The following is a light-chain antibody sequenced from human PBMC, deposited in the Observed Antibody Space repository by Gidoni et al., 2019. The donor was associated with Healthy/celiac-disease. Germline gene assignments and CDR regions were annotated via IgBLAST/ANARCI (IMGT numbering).Light chain of an antibody. Sequence: AIQLTQSPSSLSASVGDRVTITCRASHGISSALAWYQQKPGKAPKLLIYASSSLESGVPSRFSGSGSGTDFTLTISSLQPEDFATYYCQQVNSYPLFGGGTKVEIK. CDR3: QQVNSYPL. J-gene: IGKJ4*01. V-gene: IGKV1-13*02. CDR2: ASS. CDR1: HGISSA.